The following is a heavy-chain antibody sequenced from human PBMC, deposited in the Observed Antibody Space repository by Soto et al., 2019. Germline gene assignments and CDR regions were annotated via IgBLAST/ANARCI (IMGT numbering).Heavy chain of an antibody. CDR3: ARVSFLAPVTGAEIFDF. D-gene: IGHD2-21*02. V-gene: IGHV1-8*01. Sequence: QVQLVQSGAEVKKPGASVKVSCKASGYSFTSYDMNWVRQAPGQGLEWMGWVNPNSGDTDYAQKFQDRVTMTTDTSIRTAYMELSSLRSEDTAVYYCARVSFLAPVTGAEIFDFWGQWTMVTVSS. CDR2: VNPNSGDT. J-gene: IGHJ3*01. CDR1: GYSFTSYD.